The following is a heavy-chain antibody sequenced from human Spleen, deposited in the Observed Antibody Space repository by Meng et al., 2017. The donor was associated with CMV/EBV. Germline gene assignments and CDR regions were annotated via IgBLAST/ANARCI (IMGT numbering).Heavy chain of an antibody. Sequence: GGSLRLSCAASGFTFSSYGMNWVRQAPGKGLEWVSSISSTRSDIFYADSVKGRFTISRDNAENSLSLQMNSLRADDTAVYYCARESLGRGCSSTSCFHDYWGQGTLVTVSS. CDR2: ISSTRSDI. V-gene: IGHV3-21*01. CDR1: GFTFSSYG. D-gene: IGHD2-2*01. J-gene: IGHJ4*02. CDR3: ARESLGRGCSSTSCFHDY.